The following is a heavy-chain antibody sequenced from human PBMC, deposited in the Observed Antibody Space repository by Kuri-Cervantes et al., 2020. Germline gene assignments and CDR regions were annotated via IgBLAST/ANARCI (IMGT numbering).Heavy chain of an antibody. J-gene: IGHJ5*02. CDR3: ARDLGGDYVGWFDL. V-gene: IGHV3-11*04. Sequence: GGSLRLSCAASGFTFSDYYMNWIRQAAGKGLEWVSYISGSGSTIFYADSVKRRFTISRDNAKNSLYLQTNSLRAEDTAVYYCARDLGGDYVGWFDLWGQGTLVTVSS. CDR2: ISGSGSTI. CDR1: GFTFSDYY. D-gene: IGHD4-17*01.